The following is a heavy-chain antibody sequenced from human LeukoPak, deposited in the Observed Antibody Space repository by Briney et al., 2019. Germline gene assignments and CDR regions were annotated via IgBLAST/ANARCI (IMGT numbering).Heavy chain of an antibody. V-gene: IGHV1-46*01. CDR3: ARGSSRSPRDAFDI. CDR1: GYTFTSYY. CDR2: ISPSGAST. Sequence: ASVKVSCKASGYTFTSYYMHGVRQAPGQGLEWMGIISPSGASTTYAQKFQGRITMTRDMSTSTVYTELSSLKSEDTAVYYCARGSSRSPRDAFDIWGQGTMVTVSS. J-gene: IGHJ3*02.